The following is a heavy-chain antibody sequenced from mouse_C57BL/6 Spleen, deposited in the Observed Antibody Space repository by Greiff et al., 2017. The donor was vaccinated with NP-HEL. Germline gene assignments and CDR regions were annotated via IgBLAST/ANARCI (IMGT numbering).Heavy chain of an antibody. J-gene: IGHJ3*01. D-gene: IGHD1-1*01. V-gene: IGHV14-1*01. CDR3: TTYYYGSRSLFAY. CDR1: GFNIKDYY. Sequence: EVKLQESGAELVRPGASVKLSCTASGFNIKDYYMHWVKQRPEQGLEWIGRIDPEDGDTEYAPKFQGKATMTADTSSNTAYLQLSSLTSEDTAVYYCTTYYYGSRSLFAYWGQGTLVTVSA. CDR2: IDPEDGDT.